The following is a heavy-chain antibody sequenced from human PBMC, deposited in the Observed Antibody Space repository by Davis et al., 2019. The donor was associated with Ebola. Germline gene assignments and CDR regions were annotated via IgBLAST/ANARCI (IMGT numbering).Heavy chain of an antibody. J-gene: IGHJ4*02. D-gene: IGHD2-21*02. Sequence: GGSLRLSCAASGFTFSDHYMDWVRQAPGKGLEWVSAISGSGGSTYYADSVKGRFTISRDNSKNTLYLQMNSLRAEDTAVYYCAKSSVVVTEFDYWGQGTLVTVSS. CDR2: ISGSGGST. CDR1: GFTFSDHY. V-gene: IGHV3-23*01. CDR3: AKSSVVVTEFDY.